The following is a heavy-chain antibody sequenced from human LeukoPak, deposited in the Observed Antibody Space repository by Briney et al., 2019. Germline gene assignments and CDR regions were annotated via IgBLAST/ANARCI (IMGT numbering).Heavy chain of an antibody. J-gene: IGHJ3*02. CDR1: GYTFTGYY. V-gene: IGHV1-2*02. Sequence: ASVKVSCKTSGYTFTGYYMHWVRQAPGQGLEWMGWINPNSGGTNYAQKFQGRVTMTRDTSISTAYMELSRLRSDGTAVYYCAAGRTYCSGGSCYGDDAFDIWAKGQWSPSLQ. D-gene: IGHD2-15*01. CDR3: AAGRTYCSGGSCYGDDAFDI. CDR2: INPNSGGT.